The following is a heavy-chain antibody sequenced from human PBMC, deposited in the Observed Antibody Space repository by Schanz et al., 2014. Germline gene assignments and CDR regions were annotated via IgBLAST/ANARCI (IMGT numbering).Heavy chain of an antibody. J-gene: IGHJ3*01. Sequence: QVQLVQSGAELRKPGSSVKVSCKASGGTFSSDTFSWVRQAPGQGLEWMGWINVGNGNMKYSQKFQGRVTITRDTSASTAYMELRSLRSDDTAMYYCATMWGYCTATACQILEVLDVWGQGTMVTVSS. D-gene: IGHD2-8*02. V-gene: IGHV1-3*01. CDR3: ATMWGYCTATACQILEVLDV. CDR2: INVGNGNM. CDR1: GGTFSSDT.